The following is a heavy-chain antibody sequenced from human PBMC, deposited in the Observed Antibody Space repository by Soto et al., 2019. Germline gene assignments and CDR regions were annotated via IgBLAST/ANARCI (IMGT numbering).Heavy chain of an antibody. D-gene: IGHD2-2*01. CDR3: ARAPSYCSSTSCYGRTDAFDT. CDR2: TYYRSKWYN. J-gene: IGHJ3*02. V-gene: IGHV6-1*01. Sequence: PSQTLSLTCAISGDSVSSNSAAWNWIRQSPSKGLEWLGRTYYRSKWYNDYAVSVKSRITINPDTSKNQFSLQLNSVTPEDPAVYYCARAPSYCSSTSCYGRTDAFDTWGQGTMVTVSS. CDR1: GDSVSSNSAA.